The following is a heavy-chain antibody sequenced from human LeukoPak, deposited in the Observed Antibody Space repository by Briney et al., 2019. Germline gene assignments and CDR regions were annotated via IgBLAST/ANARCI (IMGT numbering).Heavy chain of an antibody. V-gene: IGHV3-21*01. CDR1: GFTFSSYS. Sequence: KTGGSLRLSCAASGFTFSSYSMNWVRQAPGKRLEWVSSISSSSTYIYYADSVKGRFTISRDNAKNSLYLQMNSLRAEDTAVYYCARDPYSCLFDYWGQGTLVTVSS. CDR2: ISSSSTYI. J-gene: IGHJ4*02. CDR3: ARDPYSCLFDY. D-gene: IGHD4-11*01.